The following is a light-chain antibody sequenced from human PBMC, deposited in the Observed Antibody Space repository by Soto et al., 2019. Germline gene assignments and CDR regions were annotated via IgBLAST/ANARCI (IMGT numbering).Light chain of an antibody. CDR3: QQRSNWPPT. V-gene: IGKV3D-20*02. J-gene: IGKJ5*01. CDR2: GAS. Sequence: EIVLTQSPGTLSLSPGERATLSCRASQSVNSRHLAWYQQKPGQAPRLLIYGASSRATGIPARFSGSGSGTDFTLTISSLEPEDFAVYYCQQRSNWPPTFGQGTRLEIK. CDR1: QSVNSRH.